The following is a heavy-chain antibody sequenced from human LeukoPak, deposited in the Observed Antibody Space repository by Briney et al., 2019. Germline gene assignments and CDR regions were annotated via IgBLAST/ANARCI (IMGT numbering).Heavy chain of an antibody. CDR2: IDKKDKSYATAT. Sequence: GGSLRLSCAASGFTFSGSAIHWVRQSSGKGLEWVGQIDKKDKSYATATAYAASVKGRFTISRDDSINTAYLQMKSLKTEDTALYYCTRDSGTYNRFDPWGQGTLVTVSS. V-gene: IGHV3-73*01. D-gene: IGHD1-26*01. CDR1: GFTFSGSA. CDR3: TRDSGTYNRFDP. J-gene: IGHJ5*02.